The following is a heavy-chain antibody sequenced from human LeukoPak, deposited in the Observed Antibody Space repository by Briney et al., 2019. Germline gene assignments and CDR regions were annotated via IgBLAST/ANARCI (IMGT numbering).Heavy chain of an antibody. J-gene: IGHJ5*02. D-gene: IGHD3-3*01. V-gene: IGHV1-8*01. CDR2: MNPNSGNT. Sequence: ASVKVSCKASGYTFTSYDINWVRQATGQGLEWMGWMNPNSGNTGYAQKFQGRVTMTRNTSISTAYMELSSLRSEDTAVYYCARGGERITIFGVVPNWFDPWGQGTLVTVSS. CDR1: GYTFTSYD. CDR3: ARGGERITIFGVVPNWFDP.